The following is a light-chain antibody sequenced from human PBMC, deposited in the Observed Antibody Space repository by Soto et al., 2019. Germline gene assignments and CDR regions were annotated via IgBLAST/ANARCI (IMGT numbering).Light chain of an antibody. J-gene: IGKJ4*01. Sequence: DVQMTQSPSSLSASVGDRVTITCRASQDINSYLAWYQQKPGNAPKSLIYATSSLQTGVPSRFSGSESATDFTLTINNLQPEDSATYYCQQYNISPLTFGGGTKVEIK. CDR2: ATS. V-gene: IGKV1D-16*01. CDR3: QQYNISPLT. CDR1: QDINSY.